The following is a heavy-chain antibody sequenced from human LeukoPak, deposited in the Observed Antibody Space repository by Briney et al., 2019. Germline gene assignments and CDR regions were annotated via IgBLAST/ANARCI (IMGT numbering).Heavy chain of an antibody. CDR3: ARSPTRAIAARVYWYFDL. D-gene: IGHD6-6*01. CDR1: GGSFSGYY. Sequence: SETLSLTCAVYGGSFSGYYWSWIRPPSGKGLEWIGEINHSGSTNYNPSLKSRVTISVDTSKNQFSLKLSSVTAADTAVYYCARSPTRAIAARVYWYFDLWGRGTLVTVSS. V-gene: IGHV4-34*01. CDR2: INHSGST. J-gene: IGHJ2*01.